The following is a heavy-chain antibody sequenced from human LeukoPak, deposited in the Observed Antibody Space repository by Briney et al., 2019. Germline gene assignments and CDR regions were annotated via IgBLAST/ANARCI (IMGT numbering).Heavy chain of an antibody. Sequence: SETLSLTCTVSGGSISSYYWSWIRQPPGKGLEWIGYIYYSGSTKYKPSLKSRVTISVDTSKNQFSLRLSSVTAADTAVYYCARQVDELRWFDPWGQGTLVTVSS. J-gene: IGHJ5*02. V-gene: IGHV4-59*08. D-gene: IGHD1-26*01. CDR1: GGSISSYY. CDR2: IYYSGST. CDR3: ARQVDELRWFDP.